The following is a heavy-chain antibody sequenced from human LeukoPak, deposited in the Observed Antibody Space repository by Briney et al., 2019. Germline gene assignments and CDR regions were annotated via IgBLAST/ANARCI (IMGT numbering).Heavy chain of an antibody. Sequence: GGSLRLSCGASGITFSNYWMSWVRQAPGKGLEWVSAIIGSGGSTYYADSVKGRFTISRDNSKNTLYLHMDSLRAEDTAVYYCARDGNSGAYYYYYMDVWGKGTTVTVSS. CDR2: IIGSGGST. CDR3: ARDGNSGAYYYYYMDV. CDR1: GITFSNYW. D-gene: IGHD6-19*01. V-gene: IGHV3-23*01. J-gene: IGHJ6*03.